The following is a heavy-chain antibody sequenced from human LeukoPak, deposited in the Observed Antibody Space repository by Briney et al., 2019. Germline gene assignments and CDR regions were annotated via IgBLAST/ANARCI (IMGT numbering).Heavy chain of an antibody. V-gene: IGHV4-34*01. CDR1: GGSFSGYY. D-gene: IGHD6-13*01. Sequence: PSETLSLTCAVYGGSFSGYYWSWIRQPPGKGLEWIGEINHSGSTNYNPSLKSRVTISVDTSKNQFSLKLSSVTAADTAVYYCARGPTPYSSSWYGFFDYWGQGTLVTVSS. CDR3: ARGPTPYSSSWYGFFDY. CDR2: INHSGST. J-gene: IGHJ4*02.